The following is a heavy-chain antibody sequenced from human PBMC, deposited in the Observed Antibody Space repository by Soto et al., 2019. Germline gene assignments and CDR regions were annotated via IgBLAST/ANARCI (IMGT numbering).Heavy chain of an antibody. CDR2: IYWNDDK. V-gene: IGHV2-5*01. D-gene: IGHD3-9*01. Sequence: SGPTLVNPTQTLTLTCTFSGFSLSTGGVGVGWIRQPPGKAPEWLALIYWNDDKRYSPSLNSRLTITKDTSKNQEVLTMSNMDPVDTATYYCGVYHVLTGYHGYGMDVWGQGTTVTVSS. J-gene: IGHJ6*02. CDR1: GFSLSTGGVG. CDR3: GVYHVLTGYHGYGMDV.